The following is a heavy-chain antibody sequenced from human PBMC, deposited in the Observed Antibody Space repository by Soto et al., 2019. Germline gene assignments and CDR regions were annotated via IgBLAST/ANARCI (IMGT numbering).Heavy chain of an antibody. CDR3: ARVRYDFWSGYHASVSRPVFIGGEYGMDV. J-gene: IGHJ6*02. Sequence: ASVKVSCKASGYTFTGYYMHWVRQAPGQGLEWMGWINPNSGGTNYAQKFQGRVTMTRDTSISTAYMELSRLRSDDTAVYYCARVRYDFWSGYHASVSRPVFIGGEYGMDVWCQGTTVTVSS. V-gene: IGHV1-2*02. CDR2: INPNSGGT. CDR1: GYTFTGYY. D-gene: IGHD3-3*01.